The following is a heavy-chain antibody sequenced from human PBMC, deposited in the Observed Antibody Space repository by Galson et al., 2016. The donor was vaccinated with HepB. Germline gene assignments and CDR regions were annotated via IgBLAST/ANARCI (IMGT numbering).Heavy chain of an antibody. V-gene: IGHV3-7*03. D-gene: IGHD6-13*01. CDR2: IKQDGSGK. CDR3: AKGQQLAYFDY. Sequence: SLRLSCAASGFTFSTFWMTWVRQAPGKGLEWVANIKQDGSGKYYVDSVKGRFTISRDNAKNSVYLQMNSLRGDDTAVYYCAKGQQLAYFDYWGQGTLVTVSS. J-gene: IGHJ4*02. CDR1: GFTFSTFW.